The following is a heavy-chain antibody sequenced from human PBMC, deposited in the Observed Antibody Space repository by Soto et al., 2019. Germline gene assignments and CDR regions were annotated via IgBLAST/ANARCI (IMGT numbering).Heavy chain of an antibody. Sequence: QVQLVQSGAEVKKPGSSVKVSCKASGGTFSSYTISWVRQAPGQGLEWMGRIIPILGIANYAQKFQGRVTITADKSTSTAYMELSSLRSEDTAVYYCANVGYCSSTSCPGYFQHWGQGTLVTVSS. J-gene: IGHJ1*01. D-gene: IGHD2-2*01. V-gene: IGHV1-69*02. CDR3: ANVGYCSSTSCPGYFQH. CDR1: GGTFSSYT. CDR2: IIPILGIA.